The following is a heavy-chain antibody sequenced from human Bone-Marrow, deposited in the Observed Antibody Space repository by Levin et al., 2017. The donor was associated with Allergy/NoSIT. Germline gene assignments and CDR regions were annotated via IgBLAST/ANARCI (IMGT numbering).Heavy chain of an antibody. J-gene: IGHJ6*02. D-gene: IGHD3-22*01. V-gene: IGHV3-21*01. Sequence: PGGSLRLSCAASGILFSSYDMNWVRQAPGKGLEWVSSISAGGNYIYYADSVKGRFTISRDNAKNSWFLQMNSLRAEDTAVYYCASWAMYHYDRSAFDYFYYAMDVWGQGTTVTVSS. CDR1: GILFSSYD. CDR3: ASWAMYHYDRSAFDYFYYAMDV. CDR2: ISAGGNYI.